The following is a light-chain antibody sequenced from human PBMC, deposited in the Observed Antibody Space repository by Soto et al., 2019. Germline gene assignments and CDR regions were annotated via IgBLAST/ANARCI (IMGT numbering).Light chain of an antibody. CDR2: DAF. V-gene: IGKV3-11*01. CDR1: QSVSSY. J-gene: IGKJ2*01. Sequence: EIVLTQSPAYLSVYPGERVTLSCRASQSVSSYLAWYQHKPGHTPRLLIYDAFNRATGVPDRFSGSGSGTDLTLTISSLEPEDSEVDYCQQRSNWPPEFTFGQGTRVDIK. CDR3: QQRSNWPPEFT.